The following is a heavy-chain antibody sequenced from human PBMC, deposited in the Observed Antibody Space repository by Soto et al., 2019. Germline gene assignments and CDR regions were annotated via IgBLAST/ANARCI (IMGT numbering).Heavy chain of an antibody. CDR2: ISGSGGST. J-gene: IGHJ4*02. Sequence: GGSLRLSCAASGFTFSSYAMSWVRQAPGEGLEWVSAISGSGGSTYYADSVKGRFTISRDNSKNTLYLQMNSLRAEDTAVYYCAKDYYYDSSGYYPLFDYWGQGTLVTVSS. V-gene: IGHV3-23*01. CDR3: AKDYYYDSSGYYPLFDY. D-gene: IGHD3-22*01. CDR1: GFTFSSYA.